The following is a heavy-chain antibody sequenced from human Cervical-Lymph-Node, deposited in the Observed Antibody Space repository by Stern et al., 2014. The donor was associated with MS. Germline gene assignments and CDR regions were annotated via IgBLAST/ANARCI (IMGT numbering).Heavy chain of an antibody. V-gene: IGHV3-13*01. CDR2: IGTAGET. J-gene: IGHJ2*01. CDR1: GFTFSSYE. D-gene: IGHD5-24*01. CDR3: ARYRGDGLFDL. Sequence: EEQLVESGGGLVQPGGSLRLSCAASGFTFSSYEMHWVRQATGKGLEWVSAIGTAGETYYPGSMTGRFTISRENAKNSLYIQMNSLRSGDTAVYYCARYRGDGLFDLWGRGTLVTVSS.